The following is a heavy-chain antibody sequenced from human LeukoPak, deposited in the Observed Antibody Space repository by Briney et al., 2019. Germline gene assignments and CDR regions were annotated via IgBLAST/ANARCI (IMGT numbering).Heavy chain of an antibody. J-gene: IGHJ6*02. D-gene: IGHD1-20*01. CDR2: IIPIFGTA. V-gene: IGHV1-69*13. CDR3: ATPSHSGYNWNDVDYYYGMDV. Sequence: SVKVSCKASGGTFSSYAISWVRQAPGQGLEWMGGIIPIFGTANYAQKFQGRVTITADESTSTAYMELSGLRSEDTAVYYCATPSHSGYNWNDVDYYYGMDVWGQGTTVTVSS. CDR1: GGTFSSYA.